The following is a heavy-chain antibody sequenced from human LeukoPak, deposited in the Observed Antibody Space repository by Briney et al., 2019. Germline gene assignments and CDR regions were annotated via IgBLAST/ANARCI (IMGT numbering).Heavy chain of an antibody. CDR1: GFTFSSYW. CDR2: INTDGSST. Sequence: GGSLRLSCAASGFTFSSYWMHWVRQAPGKGLAWVSRINTDGSSTSYADSVKGRFTISRDNAKNTAYLQMNSLRAEDTAVYYCALPGNYWGQGTLVTVSS. V-gene: IGHV3-74*01. J-gene: IGHJ4*02. CDR3: ALPGNY.